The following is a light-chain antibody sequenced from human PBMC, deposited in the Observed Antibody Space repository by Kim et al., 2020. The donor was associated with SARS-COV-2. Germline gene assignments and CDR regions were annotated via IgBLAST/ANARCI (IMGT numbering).Light chain of an antibody. CDR3: SSYTTRTTEV. V-gene: IGLV2-14*03. CDR1: SSDIGTYDF. J-gene: IGLJ2*01. Sequence: QSVLTQPASVSGSPGQSITISCTGTSSDIGTYDFVSWYQQHPGKVPKLLIYDVSNRPSGVSNRFSASKSGNTATLTISGLQAEDEADYYCSSYTTRTTEVFGGGTQLTVL. CDR2: DVS.